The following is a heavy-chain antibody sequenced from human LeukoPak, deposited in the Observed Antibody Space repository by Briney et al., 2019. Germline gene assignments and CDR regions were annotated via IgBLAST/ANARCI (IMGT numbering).Heavy chain of an antibody. Sequence: PGGSLRLSCAGSGFTFSSYGMHWVRQAPGKGLEWVAFIRYDGSNKYYADSVKGRFTSSRDNSKNTLYLQMNSLRAEDTAVYYCAKGGDYAYYFDYWGQGTLVTVSS. J-gene: IGHJ4*02. CDR2: IRYDGSNK. V-gene: IGHV3-30*02. D-gene: IGHD4-17*01. CDR1: GFTFSSYG. CDR3: AKGGDYAYYFDY.